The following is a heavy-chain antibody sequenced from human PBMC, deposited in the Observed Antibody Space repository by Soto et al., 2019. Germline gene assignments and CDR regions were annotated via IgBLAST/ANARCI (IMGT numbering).Heavy chain of an antibody. J-gene: IGHJ4*02. CDR2: ISYDGSNK. Sequence: QVQLVESGGGVVQPGRSLRLSCAASGFTFSSYAMHWVRQAPGKGLEWVAVISYDGSNKYYADSVKGRFTISRDNSKNTLYQQMNSLRAEDTAVYYCARAGYYDSSVPGPGSWGQGTLVTVSS. V-gene: IGHV3-30-3*01. D-gene: IGHD3-22*01. CDR3: ARAGYYDSSVPGPGS. CDR1: GFTFSSYA.